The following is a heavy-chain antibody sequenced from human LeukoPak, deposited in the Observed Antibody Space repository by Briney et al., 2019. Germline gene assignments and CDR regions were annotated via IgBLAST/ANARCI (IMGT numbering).Heavy chain of an antibody. D-gene: IGHD4/OR15-4a*01. CDR1: GGSSIDYY. V-gene: IGHV4-34*01. Sequence: SETLSLTCAVYGGSSIDYYWSWIRQPPGKGLEWIGEINDSGSTNYNPSLTSRVTMSADTSKNQFSLTLSSVTAADTAVYYCARGPPRDFAASGISYKYWGQGTRVTVSS. J-gene: IGHJ4*02. CDR3: ARGPPRDFAASGISYKY. CDR2: INDSGST.